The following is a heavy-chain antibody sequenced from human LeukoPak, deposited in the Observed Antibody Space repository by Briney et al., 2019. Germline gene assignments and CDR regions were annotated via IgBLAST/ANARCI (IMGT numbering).Heavy chain of an antibody. V-gene: IGHV3-30-3*01. J-gene: IGHJ4*02. D-gene: IGHD2-8*02. Sequence: GGSLRLSCAASGFTFSDYAMHWVRQAPGKGLEWVAVISHGGLNKFFPDSVKGRFTISRDNSKNTLYLHMNSLRAEDTAMYYCARPPMYCTGTSCFFDYWGQGTLVTVSS. CDR1: GFTFSDYA. CDR3: ARPPMYCTGTSCFFDY. CDR2: ISHGGLNK.